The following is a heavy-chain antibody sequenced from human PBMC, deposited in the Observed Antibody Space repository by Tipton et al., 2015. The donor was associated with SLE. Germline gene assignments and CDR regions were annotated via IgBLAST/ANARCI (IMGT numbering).Heavy chain of an antibody. CDR1: GGSINNYY. J-gene: IGHJ5*02. V-gene: IGHV4-4*07. Sequence: TLSLTCTVPGGSINNYYWSWIRQPAGRGLEWIGRIHSNGNNNYNPSLKSRVSMSTDTSQNQFSLKMTSVSAADTAVYYCVREIAGDNSRWFDPWGQGTLVTVSS. CDR2: IHSNGNN. D-gene: IGHD4-17*01. CDR3: VREIAGDNSRWFDP.